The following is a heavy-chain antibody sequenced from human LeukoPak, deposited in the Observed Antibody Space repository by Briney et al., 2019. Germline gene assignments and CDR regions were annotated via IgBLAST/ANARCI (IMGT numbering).Heavy chain of an antibody. CDR3: ARDEGRGGDLGY. CDR2: IVPDSGDT. Sequence: ASVKVSCKASGYTFTVYYIHWVRQAPGQGLEWMGWIVPDSGDTHYAQKFQGRVTMTRDTSISTAFMELSRLTSDDTAAYFCARDEGRGGDLGYWGQGTLVSVSS. J-gene: IGHJ4*02. CDR1: GYTFTVYY. D-gene: IGHD3-10*01. V-gene: IGHV1-2*02.